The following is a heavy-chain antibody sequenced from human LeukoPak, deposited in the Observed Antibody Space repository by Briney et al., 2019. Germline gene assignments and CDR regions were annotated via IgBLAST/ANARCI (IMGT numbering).Heavy chain of an antibody. CDR2: ISSDGTST. Sequence: GRSLRLSCAASGFTFRDYWMHCVREAPGKGLVWVSRISSDGTSTSSAASAKGRFTISRDNAKNTLYLQMSRLGAEDTSGYCCARARYCSGTNCSYVDYWGQGTLVTVSS. D-gene: IGHD2-8*02. V-gene: IGHV3-74*01. CDR1: GFTFRDYW. J-gene: IGHJ4*02. CDR3: ARARYCSGTNCSYVDY.